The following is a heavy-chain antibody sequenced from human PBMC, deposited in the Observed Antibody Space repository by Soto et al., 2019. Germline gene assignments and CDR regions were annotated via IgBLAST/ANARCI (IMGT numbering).Heavy chain of an antibody. CDR3: ARDIGSYAYAEGY. CDR2: VYSSGTT. D-gene: IGHD2-2*01. J-gene: IGHJ4*02. Sequence: SETLSLTCSVSGGSINSYWWSWIRQPAGKGLEWLGRVYSSGTTDYNPSLNSRATMSVETSKNQFSLKLTSVTAADTAVYYCARDIGSYAYAEGYWGQGIQVTVSS. V-gene: IGHV4-4*07. CDR1: GGSINSYW.